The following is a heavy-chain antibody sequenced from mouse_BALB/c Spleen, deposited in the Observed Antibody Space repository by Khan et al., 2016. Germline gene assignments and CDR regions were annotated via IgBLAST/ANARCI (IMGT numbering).Heavy chain of an antibody. J-gene: IGHJ1*01. CDR3: ASTFWYFDV. CDR2: INPDSSTI. CDR1: GFDFSRYW. V-gene: IGHV4-1*02. Sequence: EVQLQESGGGLVQPGASLKLSCAASGFDFSRYWMRWVRQAPGKGLEWIGEINPDSSTINYTPSLKDKFIISRDNANNTPYLHMSKVRSEDTALYYCASTFWYFDVWGAGTTVTVSA.